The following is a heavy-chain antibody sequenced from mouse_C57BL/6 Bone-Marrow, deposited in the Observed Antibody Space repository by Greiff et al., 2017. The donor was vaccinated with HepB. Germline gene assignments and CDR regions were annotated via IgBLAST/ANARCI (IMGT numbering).Heavy chain of an antibody. D-gene: IGHD1-1*01. V-gene: IGHV5-4*03. J-gene: IGHJ3*01. CDR1: GFTFSSYA. CDR2: ISDGGSYT. CDR3: ASYYGSSYGFAY. Sequence: EVMLVESGGGLVKPGGSLKLSCAASGFTFSSYAMSWVRQTPEKRLEWVATISDGGSYTYYPDNVKGRFTISRDNAKNNLYLQMSHLKSEDTAMYYCASYYGSSYGFAYWGQGTLVTVSA.